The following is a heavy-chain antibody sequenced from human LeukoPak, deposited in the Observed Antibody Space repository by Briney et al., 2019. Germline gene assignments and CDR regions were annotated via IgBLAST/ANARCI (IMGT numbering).Heavy chain of an antibody. D-gene: IGHD2-21*01. Sequence: SETLSLTCAVYGGSFSGYYWSWIRQPPGKGLEWIGEINHSGSTNYNPSLKSRVTISVDTSKNQFSLKLSSVTAADTAIYYCARPIVVVPLRAFDIWGQGTMVTVSS. CDR1: GGSFSGYY. J-gene: IGHJ3*02. CDR2: INHSGST. CDR3: ARPIVVVPLRAFDI. V-gene: IGHV4-34*01.